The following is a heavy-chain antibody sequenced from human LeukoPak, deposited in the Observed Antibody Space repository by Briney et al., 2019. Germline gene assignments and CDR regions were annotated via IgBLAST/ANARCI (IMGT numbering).Heavy chain of an antibody. CDR3: ARWLGYSSSWYDAFDI. D-gene: IGHD6-13*01. V-gene: IGHV4-59*08. Sequence: SSETLSLTCTVSGGSISSYYWSWIRQPPGKGLEWIGYIYYSGSTNYNPSLKSRVTISVDTSKNQFSLKLSSVTAADTAVYYCARWLGYSSSWYDAFDIWGQGTMVTVSS. CDR1: GGSISSYY. J-gene: IGHJ3*02. CDR2: IYYSGST.